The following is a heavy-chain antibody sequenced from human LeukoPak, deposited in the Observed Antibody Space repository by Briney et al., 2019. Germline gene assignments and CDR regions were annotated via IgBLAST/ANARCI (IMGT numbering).Heavy chain of an antibody. CDR1: AYSLSGGYY. J-gene: IGHJ4*02. D-gene: IGHD3-16*01. CDR2: IYHSGNT. CDR3: ARLRRSRLAELDY. V-gene: IGHV4-38-2*02. Sequence: SETLSLTCTVSAYSLSGGYYWGWIRQPPGKGLEWIGTIYHSGNTYYDPSLKSRVTISIDTSKNQFSLKLSSVTATDTAVYYCARLRRSRLAELDYWGQGTLVTVPS.